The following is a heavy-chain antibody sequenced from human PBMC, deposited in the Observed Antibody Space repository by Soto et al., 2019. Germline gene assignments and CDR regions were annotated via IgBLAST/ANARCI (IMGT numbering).Heavy chain of an antibody. CDR2: IYYSGTT. J-gene: IGHJ5*01. CDR3: VREGESSDWFGGGFDS. Sequence: QVQLQESGPGLLKPSETLSLNCTVSGGSLTNLYWSWIRQSPGKGLEWIGFIYYSGTTNYNPSRKRRVTIALETLKNQFSLKLTSVAAADTAVYYCVREGESSDWFGGGFDSWGQGALVTVSS. CDR1: GGSLTNLY. D-gene: IGHD6-19*01. V-gene: IGHV4-59*11.